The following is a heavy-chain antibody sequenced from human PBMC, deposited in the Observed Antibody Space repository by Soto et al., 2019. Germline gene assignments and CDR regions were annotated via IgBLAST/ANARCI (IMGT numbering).Heavy chain of an antibody. CDR1: GDSIINSDYS. CDR3: TRQARRRAWSDFDH. J-gene: IGHJ4*02. CDR2: ICDTGIT. V-gene: IGHV4-39*01. D-gene: IGHD2-8*02. Sequence: QLQLQESGPGLVRPSETLSLTCTVSGDSIINSDYSWGWIRQSPGKGLEWIGTICDTGITFYDPSHKRRFSVSVDTSKNQFSLRLNSVTAADTAVYYCTRQARRRAWSDFDHWGQGILVTVSS.